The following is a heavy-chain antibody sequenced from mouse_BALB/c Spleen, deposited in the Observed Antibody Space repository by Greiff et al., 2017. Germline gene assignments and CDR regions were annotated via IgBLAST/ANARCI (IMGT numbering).Heavy chain of an antibody. CDR2: IWGGGST. V-gene: IGHV2-6-5*01. CDR1: GFSLTDYG. D-gene: IGHD2-1*01. CDR3: AKQAYGNGGAWFAY. J-gene: IGHJ3*01. Sequence: VKLMESGPGLVAPSQSLSITCTVSGFSLTDYGVSWIRQPPGKGLEWLGVIWGGGSTYYNSALKSRLSISKDNSKSQVFLKMNSLQTDDTAMYYCAKQAYGNGGAWFAYWGQGTLVTVSA.